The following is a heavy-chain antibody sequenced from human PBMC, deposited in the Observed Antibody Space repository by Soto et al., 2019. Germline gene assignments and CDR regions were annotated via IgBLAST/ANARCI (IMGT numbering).Heavy chain of an antibody. J-gene: IGHJ3*02. D-gene: IGHD4-17*01. CDR2: IYYSGST. CDR1: GGSISSGGYY. Sequence: SETLSLTCTVSGGSISSGGYYWSWIRQHPGKGLEWIGYIYYSGSTYYNPSLKSRVTISVDRSKNQFSLKLSSVTAADTAVYYCARAGTTVVTQDGDTDADAFDIWGQGTMVTVSS. V-gene: IGHV4-31*03. CDR3: ARAGTTVVTQDGDTDADAFDI.